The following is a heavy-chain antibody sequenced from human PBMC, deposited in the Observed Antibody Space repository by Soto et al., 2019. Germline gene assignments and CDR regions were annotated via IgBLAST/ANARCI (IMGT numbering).Heavy chain of an antibody. CDR3: ARYLYASYDFWSGYFDY. J-gene: IGHJ4*02. D-gene: IGHD3-3*01. V-gene: IGHV3-33*01. CDR2: IWYDGSNK. CDR1: GFTFSSYG. Sequence: VQLVESGGGVVQPGRSLRLSCAASGFTFSSYGMHWVRQAPGKGLEWVAVIWYDGSNKYYADSVKGRFTISRDNSKNTLYLQMNSLRAEDTAVYYCARYLYASYDFWSGYFDYWGQGTLVTVSS.